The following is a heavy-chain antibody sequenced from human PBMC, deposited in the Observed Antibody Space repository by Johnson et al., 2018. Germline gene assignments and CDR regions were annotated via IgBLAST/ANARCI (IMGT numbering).Heavy chain of an antibody. CDR1: GFTFSSSG. J-gene: IGHJ1*01. CDR3: AKEDGGSYYRYFQH. D-gene: IGHD1-26*01. CDR2: ISYDGSNK. V-gene: IGHV3-30*18. Sequence: QVQLVQSGGGVVQPGRSLRLSCAASGFTFSSSGMHWVRQAPGKGLEWVAVISYDGSNKYYADSVKGRFTISRDNSKNTLYLQMNSPRAEDTAVYYCAKEDGGSYYRYFQHWGQGTLVTVSS.